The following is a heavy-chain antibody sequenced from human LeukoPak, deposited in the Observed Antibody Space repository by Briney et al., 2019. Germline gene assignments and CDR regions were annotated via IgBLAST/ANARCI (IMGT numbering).Heavy chain of an antibody. Sequence: ASVKVSCKASGYTFTSYYMHWVRQAPGQGLEWMGGFDPEDGETIYAQKFQGRVTMTEDTSTDTAYMELSSLRSEDTAVYYCATVGYGDPNDYWGQGTLVTVSS. J-gene: IGHJ4*02. CDR3: ATVGYGDPNDY. D-gene: IGHD4-17*01. CDR2: FDPEDGET. CDR1: GYTFTSYY. V-gene: IGHV1-24*01.